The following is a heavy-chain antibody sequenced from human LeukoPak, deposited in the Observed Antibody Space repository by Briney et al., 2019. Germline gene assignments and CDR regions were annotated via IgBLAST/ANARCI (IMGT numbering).Heavy chain of an antibody. J-gene: IGHJ4*02. CDR1: GGPISSGDYS. CDR3: ARAAGPSSPFDH. V-gene: IGHV4-30-2*01. D-gene: IGHD3-10*01. Sequence: SETLSLTCVVAGGPISSGDYSWRWVRQPPGKGLEWIGHIYHSGSTHYNPSLNSRVTISVDRSKNQFSLKLSSVTAADTAVYYCARAAGPSSPFDHWGQGTLVTVSS. CDR2: IYHSGST.